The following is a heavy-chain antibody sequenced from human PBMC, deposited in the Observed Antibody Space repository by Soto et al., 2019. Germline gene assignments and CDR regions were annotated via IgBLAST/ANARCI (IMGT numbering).Heavy chain of an antibody. J-gene: IGHJ4*02. CDR1: GFTFSYYT. CDR2: ISGNSDYI. V-gene: IGHV3-21*06. D-gene: IGHD6-19*01. CDR3: ARGPLAVAGTGDY. Sequence: EVQLLESGGGLVKPGGSERLSCVASGFTFSYYTMNWVRQAPGKGLEWVSSISGNSDYIYYAYSVKGRFTISRDNAKNSFYLQMNSLSAEDTAVYYCARGPLAVAGTGDYWGQGTLVNVSS.